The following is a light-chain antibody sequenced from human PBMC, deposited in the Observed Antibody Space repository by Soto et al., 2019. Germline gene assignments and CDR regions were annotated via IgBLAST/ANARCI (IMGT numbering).Light chain of an antibody. CDR1: QSLSSW. CDR2: ADS. J-gene: IGKJ1*01. V-gene: IGKV1-5*01. CDR3: QQYNSYPWT. Sequence: EIHITQAPSALSASVWDRVSMTCRDSQSLSSWLAWYQQKPGKAPKLLIYADSSLESGVPSRFSGSGSGTEFALPITSLQPDDSATYYCQQYNSYPWTFGQGTKVDI.